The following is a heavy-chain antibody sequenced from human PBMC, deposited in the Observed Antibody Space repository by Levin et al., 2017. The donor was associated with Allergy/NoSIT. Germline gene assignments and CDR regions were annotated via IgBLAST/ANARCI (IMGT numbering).Heavy chain of an antibody. CDR3: TTFQADYKDY. CDR1: GFSFRGSP. CDR2: IRSEANSYAT. D-gene: IGHD3-16*01. J-gene: IGHJ4*02. Sequence: SGGSLRLSCVASGFSFRGSPVHWVRQASGKGLEWVGRIRSEANSYATAYAASVKGRFTISRDDSKDTSYLQMNSLKTEDTAVYYCTTFQADYKDYWGQGTLVTVSS. V-gene: IGHV3-73*01.